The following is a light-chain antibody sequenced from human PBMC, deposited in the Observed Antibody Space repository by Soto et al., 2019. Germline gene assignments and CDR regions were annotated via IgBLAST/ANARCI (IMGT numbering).Light chain of an antibody. CDR3: QQTYSVPWM. Sequence: DIQMTQSPSSLSASVGDRVTITCRASHTITDFLSWYQERPGKAPKQLIYGASTLQDGVPSRFSGSGSATNFTLTISSLLRDDFATYYCQQTYSVPWMFGHGTKV. CDR2: GAS. CDR1: HTITDF. J-gene: IGKJ1*01. V-gene: IGKV1-39*01.